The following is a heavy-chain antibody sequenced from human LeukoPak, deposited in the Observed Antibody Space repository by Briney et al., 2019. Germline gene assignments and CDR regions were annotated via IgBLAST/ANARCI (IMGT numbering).Heavy chain of an antibody. D-gene: IGHD3-22*01. Sequence: GGSLRLSCAASGFSFGSYAMSWVRQAAGKGLEWVSEICGSVSGSGDCTHYADSVKGRFTISRDNSKKTLYLQMNSLRAEDTAVYYCANNPSDYYDSSGYFVYWGQGTLVTVSS. V-gene: IGHV3-23*01. CDR3: ANNPSDYYDSSGYFVY. J-gene: IGHJ4*02. CDR1: GFSFGSYA. CDR2: ICGSVSGSGDCT.